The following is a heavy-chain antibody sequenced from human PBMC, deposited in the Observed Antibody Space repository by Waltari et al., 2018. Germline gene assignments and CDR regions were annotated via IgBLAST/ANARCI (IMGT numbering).Heavy chain of an antibody. V-gene: IGHV3-7*01. D-gene: IGHD1-26*01. CDR3: ARVTSTRDRYSGSYVYYYGMDV. J-gene: IGHJ6*02. Sequence: EVQLVESGGGLVQPGGSLRLSCAASGFTFSSYWMSWVRQAPGKGLEWVANIKQDGSEKYYVDSVKGRFTISRDNAKNSLYLQMNSLRAEDTAVYYCARVTSTRDRYSGSYVYYYGMDVWGQGTTVTVSS. CDR2: IKQDGSEK. CDR1: GFTFSSYW.